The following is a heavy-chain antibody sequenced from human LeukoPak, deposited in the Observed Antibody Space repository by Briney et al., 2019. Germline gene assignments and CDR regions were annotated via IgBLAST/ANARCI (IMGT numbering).Heavy chain of an antibody. V-gene: IGHV4-4*07. Sequence: SETLSLTCTVSGGSISSYYWSWIRQPAGKGLEWIGRIYTSGSTNYNPSLKSRVTMSVDTSKNQFSLKLSSVTAADTAVYYCAGEPAWEARPPVPAATNWFDPWGQGTLVTVSS. CDR1: GGSISSYY. J-gene: IGHJ5*02. CDR3: AGEPAWEARPPVPAATNWFDP. D-gene: IGHD2-2*01. CDR2: IYTSGST.